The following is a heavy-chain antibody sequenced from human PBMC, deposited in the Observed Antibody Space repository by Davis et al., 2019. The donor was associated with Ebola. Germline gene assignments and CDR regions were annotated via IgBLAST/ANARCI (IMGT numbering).Heavy chain of an antibody. CDR1: GGSLRGHY. Sequence: MPGGSLRLSCAVYGGSLRGHYWSWIRQPPGKGLEWIGEINHSGSTNYNPSLKSRVTISVDTSKNQFSLKLSSVTAADTAVYYCARTAYYYGRDAFDIWGQGTMVTVSS. CDR3: ARTAYYYGRDAFDI. D-gene: IGHD3-10*02. V-gene: IGHV4-34*01. CDR2: INHSGST. J-gene: IGHJ3*02.